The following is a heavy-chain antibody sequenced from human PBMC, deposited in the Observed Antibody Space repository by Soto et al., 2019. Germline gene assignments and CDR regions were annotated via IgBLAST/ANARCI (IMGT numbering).Heavy chain of an antibody. Sequence: EVQLVESGGGLVQSGGSLRLSCAASGFTFSSYWMHWVRQAPGKGLVWVSRIKGGGISTNYADSVKGRFTISRDNAKDTVFLQMNGVSADDTAVYYCARGAMGNYYNDYWGQGTVVTVSS. J-gene: IGHJ4*02. CDR1: GFTFSSYW. CDR2: IKGGGIST. D-gene: IGHD3-10*01. CDR3: ARGAMGNYYNDY. V-gene: IGHV3-74*01.